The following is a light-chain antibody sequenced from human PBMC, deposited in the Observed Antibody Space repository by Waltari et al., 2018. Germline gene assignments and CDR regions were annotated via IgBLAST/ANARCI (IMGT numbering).Light chain of an antibody. CDR2: AAS. CDR1: RDIRNY. CDR3: QQPPGT. Sequence: DIQLTQSPSFLSASVGDRVTFTCRASRDIRNYLAWYQQKSGKAPKLLIFAASTLQSGVPSRFSGSGSGKEFTLTISSLQPEDLATYYCQQPPGTFGGGTKVEIK. V-gene: IGKV1-9*01. J-gene: IGKJ4*01.